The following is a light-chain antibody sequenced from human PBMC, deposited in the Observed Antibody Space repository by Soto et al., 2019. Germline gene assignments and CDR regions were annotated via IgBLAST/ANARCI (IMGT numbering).Light chain of an antibody. V-gene: IGLV1-44*01. Sequence: QAVVTQPPSASGTPGQRVTISCSGSRYNIGSNTVNWYHQFPGTAPKLLIYSYNQRPSGVPDRFSGSKSGTSASLAISGLQSDDEAEYYCAVWDDSLNAWVFGGGTKLTVL. J-gene: IGLJ3*02. CDR1: RYNIGSNT. CDR2: SYN. CDR3: AVWDDSLNAWV.